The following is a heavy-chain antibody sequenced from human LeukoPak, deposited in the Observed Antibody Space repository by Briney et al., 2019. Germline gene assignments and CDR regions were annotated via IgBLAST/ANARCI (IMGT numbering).Heavy chain of an antibody. Sequence: GGSRTLSCTTSRFTFSNSGMHWVRHIRGEGLEWVAYNWFDGRQQFYTDYVKRRFTVSRDNAKDTLYLQMDSLSVEDTGVYYCATDADQFADSYFAWWGEGTLVIVSP. V-gene: IGHV3-33*03. CDR1: RFTFSNSG. D-gene: IGHD3-9*01. CDR2: NWFDGRQQ. J-gene: IGHJ4*02. CDR3: ATDADQFADSYFAW.